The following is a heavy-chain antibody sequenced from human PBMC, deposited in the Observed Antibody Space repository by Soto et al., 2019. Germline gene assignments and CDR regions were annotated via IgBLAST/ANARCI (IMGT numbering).Heavy chain of an antibody. J-gene: IGHJ4*02. V-gene: IGHV4-31*03. CDR1: GGSISSGGYY. CDR3: ARDPGNYGDFFDY. CDR2: IYYSGST. Sequence: SETLSLTCTVSGGSISSGGYYWSWIRQHPGKGLEWIGYIYYSGSTYYNPSLKSRVTISVDTSKNQFSLKLSSVTAADTAVYYCARDPGNYGDFFDYWGQGTLVTVSS. D-gene: IGHD4-17*01.